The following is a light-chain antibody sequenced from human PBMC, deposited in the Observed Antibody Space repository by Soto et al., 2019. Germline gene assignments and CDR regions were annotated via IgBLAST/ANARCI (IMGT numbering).Light chain of an antibody. CDR2: GAT. CDR3: QQYNDWLWT. Sequence: EIVMTQSPATLSVSPGERATLSCRASQSVSTKLAWYQHKPGQAPRLLIYGATTRAPDVPARFSGSGSGTDFILTISSLQSEDFAVYCCQQYNDWLWTFGEGTKVDI. V-gene: IGKV3-15*01. CDR1: QSVSTK. J-gene: IGKJ1*01.